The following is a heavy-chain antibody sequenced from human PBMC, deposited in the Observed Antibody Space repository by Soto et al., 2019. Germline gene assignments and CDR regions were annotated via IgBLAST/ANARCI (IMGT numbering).Heavy chain of an antibody. Sequence: EVQLVESGGGLVKPGGSLRLSCAASGFTFSAYTMNWVRQAPGKGLEWVSSISSSNGNIYYADSVKGRFTISRDNAKNSLYLQMNSLRAEDTAVYYCARDEYCSGGSGMDVWGKGTTVTVSS. V-gene: IGHV3-21*01. CDR1: GFTFSAYT. CDR3: ARDEYCSGGSGMDV. D-gene: IGHD2-15*01. CDR2: ISSSNGNI. J-gene: IGHJ6*03.